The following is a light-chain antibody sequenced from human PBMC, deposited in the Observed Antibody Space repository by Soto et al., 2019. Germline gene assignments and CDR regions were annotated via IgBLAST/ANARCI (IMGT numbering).Light chain of an antibody. CDR2: KAS. CDR3: QKYNSYSWT. Sequence: DIQMPQSPSTLSASVGDSVPITCRASQSISGWLAWYQQNPGKAPKLLIYKASTLESGVPSRFSGSGSGTEFTLTISSLQPDEFATYYCQKYNSYSWTVGQGSKVDIK. CDR1: QSISGW. V-gene: IGKV1-5*03. J-gene: IGKJ1*01.